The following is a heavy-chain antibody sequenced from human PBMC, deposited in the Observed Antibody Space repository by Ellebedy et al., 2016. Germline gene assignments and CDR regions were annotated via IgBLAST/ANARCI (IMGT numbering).Heavy chain of an antibody. D-gene: IGHD3-9*01. CDR1: GFTFSSFS. J-gene: IGHJ4*02. CDR2: IDSSSTTI. Sequence: LSLTXAASGFTFSSFSMNWVRQAPGKGLEWVSYIDSSSTTIYYADSVKGRFTISRDNAKNSLYLQMNSLRAEDTAVYYCARGDDYDILTGSNWGQGTLVTVSS. CDR3: ARGDDYDILTGSN. V-gene: IGHV3-48*04.